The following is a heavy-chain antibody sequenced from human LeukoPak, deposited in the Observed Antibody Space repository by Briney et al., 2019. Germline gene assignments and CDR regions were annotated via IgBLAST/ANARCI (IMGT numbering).Heavy chain of an antibody. Sequence: SETLSLTCTVSGGSISSQYWTWIRQPPGKAPEWIAYIDNRGNTNYNPFLRSRVTISIDTSKNQFSLKLSSVTAADTAVYYCARWGDGSGSYRGFDIWGQGTMVTVSS. CDR2: IDNRGNT. D-gene: IGHD3-3*01. J-gene: IGHJ3*02. CDR3: ARWGDGSGSYRGFDI. V-gene: IGHV4-59*11. CDR1: GGSISSQY.